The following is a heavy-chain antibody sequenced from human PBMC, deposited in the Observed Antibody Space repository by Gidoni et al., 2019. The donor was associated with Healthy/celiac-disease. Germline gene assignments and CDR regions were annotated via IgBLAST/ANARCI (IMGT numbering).Heavy chain of an antibody. CDR1: GGSIRSGDSY. V-gene: IGHV4-30-4*01. J-gene: IGHJ4*02. Sequence: QVQLQESGPGLVKPSQTLSLTCTVSGGSIRSGDSYWSWIRQPPGKGLEWIGYIYYSGSTYYNPALKSRVTISVDTSKNQFSLKLSSVTAADTAVYYCARFGVVTLHFDYWGQGTLVTVS. CDR3: ARFGVVTLHFDY. CDR2: IYYSGST. D-gene: IGHD3-3*01.